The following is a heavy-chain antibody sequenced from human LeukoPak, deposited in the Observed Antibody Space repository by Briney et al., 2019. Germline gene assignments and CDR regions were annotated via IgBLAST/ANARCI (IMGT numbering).Heavy chain of an antibody. CDR1: GFTFSSSW. J-gene: IGHJ4*02. CDR2: IKQDGSEK. Sequence: GGSLGLSCVASGFTFSSSWMSWVRQAPGKGLEWVANIKQDGSEKSYVESVRGRFTISRDNAKNSLYLQLNSLRAEDTALYYCARDNPPDYWGQGTLVTVSS. V-gene: IGHV3-7*03. CDR3: ARDNPPDY.